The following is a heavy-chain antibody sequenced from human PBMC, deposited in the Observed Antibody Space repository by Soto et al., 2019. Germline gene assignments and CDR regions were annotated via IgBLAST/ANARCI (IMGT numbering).Heavy chain of an antibody. D-gene: IGHD6-6*01. CDR3: ARALSSSKESFDY. Sequence: TLSLTCPVSGGSISSGVYYWSWIRQHPGKGLEWIGYIYYSGSTYYNPSLKRRVTISVDTSKNQFSLKLSSVTAADTAVYYCARALSSSKESFDYWGQGTLVTVSS. V-gene: IGHV4-31*03. CDR2: IYYSGST. J-gene: IGHJ4*02. CDR1: GGSISSGVYY.